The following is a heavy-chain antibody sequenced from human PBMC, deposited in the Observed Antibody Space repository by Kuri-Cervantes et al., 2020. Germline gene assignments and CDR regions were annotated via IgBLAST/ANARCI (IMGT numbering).Heavy chain of an antibody. J-gene: IGHJ3*02. CDR2: INSDGSST. CDR1: GFTFSSYW. CDR3: ARAIAVAGAFDI. D-gene: IGHD6-19*01. V-gene: IGHV3-74*01. Sequence: GESLKISCAASGFTFSSYWMNWVRQGPGKGLVWVSRINSDGSSTSYADSVKGRFTISRDNAKNTLYLQMNSLRAEDTAVYYCARAIAVAGAFDIWGQGTMVTVSS.